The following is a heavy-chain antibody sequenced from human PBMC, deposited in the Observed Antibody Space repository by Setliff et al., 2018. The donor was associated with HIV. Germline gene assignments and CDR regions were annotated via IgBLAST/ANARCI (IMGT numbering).Heavy chain of an antibody. CDR2: ISYGGGIK. Sequence: GGSLRLSCAASGFIFNNYAMHWVRQASGKGLEWVAIISYGGGIKNYADSVKGRFTISRDNSKNTLYLQMNSLRPEDTAVYYCAREPTYYYDSSGPHDAFDIWGQGIMVTVSS. CDR3: AREPTYYYDSSGPHDAFDI. V-gene: IGHV3-30*04. D-gene: IGHD3-22*01. CDR1: GFIFNNYA. J-gene: IGHJ3*02.